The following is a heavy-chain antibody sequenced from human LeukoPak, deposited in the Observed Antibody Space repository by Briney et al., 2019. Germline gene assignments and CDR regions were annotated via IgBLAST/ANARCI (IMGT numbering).Heavy chain of an antibody. J-gene: IGHJ4*02. D-gene: IGHD1-26*01. Sequence: PGGSLRLSCAASGFTFSSYEMNWVRQAPGKGLEWVSYISSSGSTIYYADSVKGRFTISRDNAKNSLYLQMNSLRAEDTALYYCAKDMGSGSYYSYFDYWGQGTLVTVSS. V-gene: IGHV3-48*03. CDR1: GFTFSSYE. CDR2: ISSSGSTI. CDR3: AKDMGSGSYYSYFDY.